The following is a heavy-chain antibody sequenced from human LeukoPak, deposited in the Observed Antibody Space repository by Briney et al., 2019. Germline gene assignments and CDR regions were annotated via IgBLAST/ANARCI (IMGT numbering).Heavy chain of an antibody. CDR3: ARVLGYSGYELAY. Sequence: QTGGSLRLSCAASGFTFSDHYMDWVRQAPGKGLEWVGRTRNKANSYTTEYAASVKGRFTISRDDSKNSLYLQMNSLKTEDTAVYDCARVLGYSGYELAYWGQGTLVTVSS. D-gene: IGHD5-12*01. J-gene: IGHJ4*02. CDR1: GFTFSDHY. CDR2: TRNKANSYTT. V-gene: IGHV3-72*01.